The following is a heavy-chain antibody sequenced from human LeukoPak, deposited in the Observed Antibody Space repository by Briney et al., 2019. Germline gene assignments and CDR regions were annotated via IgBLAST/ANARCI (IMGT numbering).Heavy chain of an antibody. V-gene: IGHV4-34*01. CDR2: IYYSGST. J-gene: IGHJ4*02. CDR1: GGSFSGYY. Sequence: PSETLSLTCAVYGGSFSGYYWSWIRQPPGKGLEWIGSIYYSGSTYYNPSLKSRVTISVDRSKNQFSLKLSSVTAADTAVYYCARDVPQYYFDYWGQGTLVTVSS. CDR3: ARDVPQYYFDY.